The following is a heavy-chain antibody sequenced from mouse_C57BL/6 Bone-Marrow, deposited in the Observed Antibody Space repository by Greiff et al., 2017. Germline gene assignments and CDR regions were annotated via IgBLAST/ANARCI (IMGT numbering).Heavy chain of an antibody. CDR3: ARVYYYGSSYDAMDY. CDR1: GFTFSSYA. CDR2: ISDGGSYT. J-gene: IGHJ4*01. Sequence: DVMLVESGGGLVKPGGSLKLSCAASGFTFSSYAMSWVRQTPGKRLEWVATISDGGSYTYYPDNVKGRFTFARDNAKNNLYLQMSHLMSEDTAMYYCARVYYYGSSYDAMDYWGQGTSVTVSS. D-gene: IGHD1-1*01. V-gene: IGHV5-4*03.